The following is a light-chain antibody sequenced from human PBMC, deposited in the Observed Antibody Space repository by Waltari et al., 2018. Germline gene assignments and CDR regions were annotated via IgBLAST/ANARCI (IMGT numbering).Light chain of an antibody. CDR1: QSVSSNY. J-gene: IGKJ2*01. Sequence: ELVLTQSPGTLSLSPGERATLSCRASQSVSSNYLAWYQQRPGQAPRLLIHGSSSRATGIPERFSGSGSGTDFTLTISRLEPEDFAVYYCQQYGRSWNTFGQGTKLEIK. V-gene: IGKV3-20*01. CDR2: GSS. CDR3: QQYGRSWNT.